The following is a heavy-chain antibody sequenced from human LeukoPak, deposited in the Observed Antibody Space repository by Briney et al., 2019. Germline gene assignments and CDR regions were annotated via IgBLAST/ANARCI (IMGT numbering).Heavy chain of an antibody. D-gene: IGHD2-15*01. J-gene: IGHJ6*02. CDR2: IIPIRGIA. V-gene: IGHV1-69*02. Sequence: SEKVSCKASGGTFSSYTISWVRHAPGQGREWMGRIIPIRGIANYTQKFQGRDTIIADKSTSTADMELSSLRSEDTAVYYCAVDQDTGHYYYGRDVWGQGTTVTVSS. CDR3: AVDQDTGHYYYGRDV. CDR1: GGTFSSYT.